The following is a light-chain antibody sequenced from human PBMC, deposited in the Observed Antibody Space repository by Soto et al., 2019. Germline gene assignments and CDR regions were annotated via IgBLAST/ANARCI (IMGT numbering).Light chain of an antibody. CDR2: DVS. J-gene: IGLJ2*01. V-gene: IGLV2-14*01. Sequence: QSALTPPAYVSGSPGQSITISCTGTSSDVGGYNYVSWYQQHPGKAPKLIIYDVSNRPSGVSNRFSGSKSGNTASLTISGLQAEDEADYYCSSYTSSSTVVFGGGTKLTVL. CDR1: SSDVGGYNY. CDR3: SSYTSSSTVV.